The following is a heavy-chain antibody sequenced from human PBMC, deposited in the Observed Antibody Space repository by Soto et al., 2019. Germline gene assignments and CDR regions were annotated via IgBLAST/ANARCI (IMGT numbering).Heavy chain of an antibody. CDR2: MNPNSGNT. D-gene: IGHD4-17*01. Sequence: QVQLVQSGAEVKKPGASVKVSCKASGYTFTSYDINWVRQATGQGLEWMGWMNPNSGNTGYAQKFQGRVTMTRNTSKSTAYMELSSLRSEDTAVYYCARLRSTVTTWGDYYYYGMDVWGQGTTVTVSS. CDR1: GYTFTSYD. J-gene: IGHJ6*02. CDR3: ARLRSTVTTWGDYYYYGMDV. V-gene: IGHV1-8*01.